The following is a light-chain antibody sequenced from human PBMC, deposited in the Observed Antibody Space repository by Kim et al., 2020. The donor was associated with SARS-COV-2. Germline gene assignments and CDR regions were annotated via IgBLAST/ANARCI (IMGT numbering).Light chain of an antibody. Sequence: QSALTQPASVSGSPGQSISISCTGTSNDIGQYNYVSWYRQHPSKAPQLLIYDVDRRPSGFPHRFSGSKSGNTASLAISGLLPEDQGDYYCASYAVAYTYVFGTGTKVTVL. J-gene: IGLJ1*01. CDR3: ASYAVAYTYV. CDR1: SNDIGQYNY. CDR2: DVD. V-gene: IGLV2-14*03.